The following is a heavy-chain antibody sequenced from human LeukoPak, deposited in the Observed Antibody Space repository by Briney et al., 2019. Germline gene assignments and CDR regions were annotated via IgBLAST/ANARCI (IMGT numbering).Heavy chain of an antibody. D-gene: IGHD7-27*01. V-gene: IGHV1-46*01. CDR3: ARVAPWGFWFDP. CDR1: GYTFTRYY. CDR2: INPSGGSI. J-gene: IGHJ5*02. Sequence: ASVKVSCKASGYTFTRYYMHWVRQAPGKGLELMGIINPSGGSINYEQKFQGRVTMTSDTSTSTVYLELSSLRSEDTAVYYCARVAPWGFWFDPWGQGTLVTVSS.